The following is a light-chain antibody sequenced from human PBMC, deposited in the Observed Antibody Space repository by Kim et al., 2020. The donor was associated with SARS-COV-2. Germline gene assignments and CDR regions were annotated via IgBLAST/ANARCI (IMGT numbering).Light chain of an antibody. Sequence: LSPGERATLSCRASQSIDNDLAWYQQKPGQAPRLLIYDVSNRATAIPARFSGSGSRTDFTLTISSLEPEDFAVYYCQQRTSWPITFGQGTRLEIK. CDR3: QQRTSWPIT. CDR2: DVS. J-gene: IGKJ5*01. V-gene: IGKV3-11*01. CDR1: QSIDND.